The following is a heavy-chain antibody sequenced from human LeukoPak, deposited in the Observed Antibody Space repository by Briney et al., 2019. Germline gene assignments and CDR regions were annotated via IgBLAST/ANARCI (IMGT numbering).Heavy chain of an antibody. CDR3: ASHDYGDYVPDY. CDR2: IIPIFGTA. CDR1: GGTFSSYA. Sequence: SVKVSCKASGGTFSSYAISWVRQAPGQGLEWMGGIIPIFGTANYAQKLQGRVTITADESTSTAYMELSSLRSEDTAVYYCASHDYGDYVPDYWGQGTLVTVSS. D-gene: IGHD4-17*01. V-gene: IGHV1-69*01. J-gene: IGHJ4*02.